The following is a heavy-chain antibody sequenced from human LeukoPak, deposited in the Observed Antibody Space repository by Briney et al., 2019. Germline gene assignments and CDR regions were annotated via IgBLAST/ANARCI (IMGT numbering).Heavy chain of an antibody. D-gene: IGHD4-11*01. CDR1: GGSISSGGYY. J-gene: IGHJ4*02. CDR3: ARETVPQD. CDR2: IYHSGST. V-gene: IGHV4-30-2*01. Sequence: SQTLSLTCTVSGGSISSGGYYWSWIRQPPGKGLEWIGYIYHSGSTYYNPSLKSRVTISVDKSKNQFSLKLSFVTAAGTAVYYCARETVPQDWGQGTLVTVSS.